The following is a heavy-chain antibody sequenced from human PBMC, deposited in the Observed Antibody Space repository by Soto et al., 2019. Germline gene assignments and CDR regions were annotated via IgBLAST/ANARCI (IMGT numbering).Heavy chain of an antibody. Sequence: ASVKVSCKASGYTFTGYYMHWVRQAPGQGLEWVGWINPHSGGTNYAQKFQGWVTMTRDTSISTVYMELSRLRSDDTAVYYCARDGGCSSTSCSTTNFDYSGQGTLVTVSS. CDR2: INPHSGGT. CDR1: GYTFTGYY. D-gene: IGHD2-2*02. CDR3: ARDGGCSSTSCSTTNFDY. J-gene: IGHJ4*02. V-gene: IGHV1-2*04.